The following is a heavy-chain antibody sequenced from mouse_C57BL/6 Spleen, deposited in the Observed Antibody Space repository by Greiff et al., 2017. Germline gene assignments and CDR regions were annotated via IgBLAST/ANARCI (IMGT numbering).Heavy chain of an antibody. CDR2: IHPNSGST. D-gene: IGHD2-5*01. Sequence: QVQLQQPGAELVKPGASVKLSCKASGYTFTSYWMHWVKQRPGQGLEWIGMIHPNSGSTNYNEKFKSKATLTVDKSSSTAYMQLSSLTSEDSAVYYCAPAYYSNYPHARDYWGQGTSVTVSS. CDR1: GYTFTSYW. J-gene: IGHJ4*01. CDR3: APAYYSNYPHARDY. V-gene: IGHV1-64*01.